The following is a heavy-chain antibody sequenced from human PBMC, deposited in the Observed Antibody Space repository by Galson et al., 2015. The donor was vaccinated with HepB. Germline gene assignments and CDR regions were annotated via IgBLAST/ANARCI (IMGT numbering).Heavy chain of an antibody. CDR2: ISGSGGST. V-gene: IGHV3-23*01. CDR1: GFTFSSYA. CDR3: AKVITMVRGVIKTFDY. Sequence: SLRLSCAASGFTFSSYAMSWVRQAPGKGLEWVSAISGSGGSTYYADSVKGRFTISRDNSKNTLYLQMNSLRVEDTAVYYCAKVITMVRGVIKTFDYWGQGTLVTVSS. D-gene: IGHD3-10*01. J-gene: IGHJ4*02.